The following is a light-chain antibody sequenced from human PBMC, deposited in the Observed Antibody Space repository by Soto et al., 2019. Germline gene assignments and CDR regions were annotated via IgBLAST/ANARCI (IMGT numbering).Light chain of an antibody. V-gene: IGLV2-14*01. J-gene: IGLJ1*01. CDR2: EVT. CDR1: SSDVGDYPY. CDR3: SSYSRTNTLV. Sequence: QSVLTQPASVSGSPGQSITISCTGTSSDVGDYPYVSWYQQHPGKVPKLIIYEVTNRPSGVSGRFSGSKSENTASLTISGLRAEDEADYYCSSYSRTNTLVFGSGTKLTVL.